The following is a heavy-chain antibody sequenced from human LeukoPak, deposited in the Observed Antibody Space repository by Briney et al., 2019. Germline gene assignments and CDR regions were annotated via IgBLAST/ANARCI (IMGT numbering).Heavy chain of an antibody. CDR3: ARDDIFTGPFDY. J-gene: IGHJ4*02. CDR2: ISVTSTHI. CDR1: GFTFSTYA. Sequence: NPGGSLRLSCAASGFTFSTYAMNWVRQAPGKGLEWVSSISVTSTHIYYAASVKGRFTISRDNAKNSLYLQMNSLRAEDTAVYYCARDDIFTGPFDYWGQGTLVTVSS. V-gene: IGHV3-21*01. D-gene: IGHD3-9*01.